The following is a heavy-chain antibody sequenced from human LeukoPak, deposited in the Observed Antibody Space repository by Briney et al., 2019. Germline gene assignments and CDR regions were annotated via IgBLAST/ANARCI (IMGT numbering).Heavy chain of an antibody. J-gene: IGHJ4*02. D-gene: IGHD6-13*01. CDR3: AKCGARRIAAAGNVDY. Sequence: GSLRLSCAVSGITLTNYGMSWVRQAPGKGLEWVAGISDSGGRTIYADSVKGRFTISRDNPKNTLYLQMNSLRAEDTAVYYCAKCGARRIAAAGNVDYWGQGTLVTVSS. V-gene: IGHV3-23*01. CDR1: GITLTNYG. CDR2: ISDSGGRT.